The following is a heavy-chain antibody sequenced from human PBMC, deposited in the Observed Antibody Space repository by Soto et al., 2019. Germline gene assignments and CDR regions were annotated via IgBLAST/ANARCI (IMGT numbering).Heavy chain of an antibody. CDR1: GYTFTGYY. Sequence: ASVKVSCKASGYTFTGYYMHWVRQAPGQGLEWMGWINPNSGGTNYAQKFQGWVTMTRDTSISTAYMELSRLRSDDTAVYYCARDPANWGFYGMDVWGQGTTVTVSS. CDR3: ARDPANWGFYGMDV. J-gene: IGHJ6*02. D-gene: IGHD7-27*01. V-gene: IGHV1-2*04. CDR2: INPNSGGT.